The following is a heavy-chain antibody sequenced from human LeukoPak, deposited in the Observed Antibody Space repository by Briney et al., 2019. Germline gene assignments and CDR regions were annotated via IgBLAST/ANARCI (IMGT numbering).Heavy chain of an antibody. Sequence: SVKVSCKASGDTFRSNAISWVRQAPGQGLEWMGGIIPIFGTPNYAQKFQGRVTITADESTSTAHMELSSLRSEDTAVYFCAFYLGYCSGGSCYHHFDYWGQGTLVTVSS. CDR1: GDTFRSNA. CDR3: AFYLGYCSGGSCYHHFDY. J-gene: IGHJ4*02. D-gene: IGHD2-15*01. CDR2: IIPIFGTP. V-gene: IGHV1-69*01.